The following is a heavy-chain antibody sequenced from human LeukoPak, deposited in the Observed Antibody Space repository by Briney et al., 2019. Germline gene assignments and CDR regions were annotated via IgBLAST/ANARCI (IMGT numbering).Heavy chain of an antibody. CDR3: ARVDSSGYLGHDAFDI. CDR1: GGSFSGYY. J-gene: IGHJ3*02. Sequence: SETLSLTCAVYGGSFSGYYWSWIRQPPGKGLEWIGEINHSGSTYYNPSLKSRVTISVDTSKNQFSLKLSSVTAADTAVYYCARVDSSGYLGHDAFDIWGQGTMVTVSS. CDR2: INHSGST. V-gene: IGHV4-34*01. D-gene: IGHD3-22*01.